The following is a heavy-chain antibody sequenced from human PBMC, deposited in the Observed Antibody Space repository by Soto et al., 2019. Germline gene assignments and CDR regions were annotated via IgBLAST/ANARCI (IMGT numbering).Heavy chain of an antibody. Sequence: SETLSLTCTVSGDSITSGGYYWTWIRQYPGKGLEYIGCIYYSGVTYYNPSLKSRVTISVDTSTNQFSLKLSSVTAADTAMYYCARDLRGRGSGRFDPWGQGTLVIVSS. J-gene: IGHJ5*02. CDR3: ARDLRGRGSGRFDP. D-gene: IGHD3-10*01. V-gene: IGHV4-31*03. CDR1: GDSITSGGYY. CDR2: IYYSGVT.